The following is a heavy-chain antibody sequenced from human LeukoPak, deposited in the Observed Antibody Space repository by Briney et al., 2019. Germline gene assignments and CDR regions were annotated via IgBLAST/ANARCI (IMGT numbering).Heavy chain of an antibody. J-gene: IGHJ3*02. CDR1: GGSISSGDYY. CDR2: IYYSGST. V-gene: IGHV4-30-4*01. Sequence: PSETLSLTCTVSGGSISSGDYYWSWIRQPPGKGLEWIGYIYYSGSTYYNPSLKSRVTISVDTSKNQFSLKLSSVTAADTAVYYCARDAGFGTSDAFDIWGQGTMVTVSS. CDR3: ARDAGFGTSDAFDI. D-gene: IGHD3-10*01.